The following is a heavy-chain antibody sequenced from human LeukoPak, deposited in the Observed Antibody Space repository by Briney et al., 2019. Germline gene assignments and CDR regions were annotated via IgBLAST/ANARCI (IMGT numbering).Heavy chain of an antibody. CDR2: ISSSSTTI. Sequence: GGSLRLSCAASGFTFSSYSMNWVRQAPGKGLEWVSYISSSSTTIYYADSVKGRFTISRDNAKNSLFLQMNSLRAEDTAVYSCARDHALDYWGQGTLVTVSS. CDR3: ARDHALDY. J-gene: IGHJ4*02. CDR1: GFTFSSYS. V-gene: IGHV3-48*01.